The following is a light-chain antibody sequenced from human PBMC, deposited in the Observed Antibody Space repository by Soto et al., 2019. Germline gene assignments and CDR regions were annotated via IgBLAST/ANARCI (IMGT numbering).Light chain of an antibody. Sequence: QSVLTQPPSVSGAPGQRVTISCTGSSSNIGAGHDVHWYQHLPGTAPKRLIYGNGNRPSGVPDRFSGSKSGTSASLAITGLQAEDEADYYCQSYDSSLSGSEVFGTGTKLTVL. CDR3: QSYDSSLSGSEV. J-gene: IGLJ1*01. CDR1: SSNIGAGHD. CDR2: GNG. V-gene: IGLV1-40*01.